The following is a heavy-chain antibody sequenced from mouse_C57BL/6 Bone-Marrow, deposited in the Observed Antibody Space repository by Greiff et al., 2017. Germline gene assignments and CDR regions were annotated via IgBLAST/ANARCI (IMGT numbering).Heavy chain of an antibody. CDR3: ARVDGYYWAWLAY. Sequence: QVTLKVSGPGILQPSPTLSLTCSFSGFSLSTFGMGVVWLRQPSGKGLEWLAHIWWDDDKYYNTALKSRLTISKDTSNNQVFLKISNVDTADTATDYCARVDGYYWAWLAYWGQGTLVTVSA. CDR1: GFSLSTFGMG. V-gene: IGHV8-8*01. D-gene: IGHD2-3*01. J-gene: IGHJ3*01. CDR2: IWWDDDK.